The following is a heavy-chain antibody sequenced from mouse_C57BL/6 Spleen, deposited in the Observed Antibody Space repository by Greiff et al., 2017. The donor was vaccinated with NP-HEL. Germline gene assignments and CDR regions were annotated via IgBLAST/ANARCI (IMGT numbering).Heavy chain of an antibody. CDR1: GYTFTSYG. CDR2: IYPRSGNT. D-gene: IGHD6-1*01. CDR3: ATSYDYGAMDY. Sequence: VQLQQSGAELARPGASVKLSCKASGYTFTSYGISWVKQRTGQGLEWIGEIYPRSGNTYYNEKFKGKATLTADKSSSTAYMELRSLTSEDSAVYVCATSYDYGAMDYWGQGTSVTVSA. J-gene: IGHJ4*01. V-gene: IGHV1-81*01.